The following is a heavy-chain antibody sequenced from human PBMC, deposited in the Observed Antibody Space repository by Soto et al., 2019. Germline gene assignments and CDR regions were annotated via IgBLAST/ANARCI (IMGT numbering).Heavy chain of an antibody. V-gene: IGHV3-11*01. CDR1: GFTFSDYY. CDR2: INSGDSTI. Sequence: QVQLVESGGGVVKPGGSLRLSCAASGFTFSDYYMSWIRKAPGKGLGWVSYINSGDSTIYYADSVKGRFTISRDNAKNSLYLQMNSLRAEDTAVYYCARGRSSSVFFDYWGQGTLVTVSS. D-gene: IGHD6-6*01. CDR3: ARGRSSSVFFDY. J-gene: IGHJ4*02.